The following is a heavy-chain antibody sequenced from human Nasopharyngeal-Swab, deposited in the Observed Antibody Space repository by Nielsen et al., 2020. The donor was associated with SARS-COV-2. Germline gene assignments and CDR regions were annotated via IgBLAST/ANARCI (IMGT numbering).Heavy chain of an antibody. V-gene: IGHV3-13*04. J-gene: IGHJ2*01. D-gene: IGHD4-17*01. CDR3: ARGAVTRGGYFDL. Sequence: GGSLRLSCAASGSTFSSYDLHWVRQTAGKGLEWVSAIGTAGDTYYVDSMKGRSTISRENAKNSLYLQMHSLRAGDTAVYYCARGAVTRGGYFDLWGRGTLVTVSS. CDR2: IGTAGDT. CDR1: GSTFSSYD.